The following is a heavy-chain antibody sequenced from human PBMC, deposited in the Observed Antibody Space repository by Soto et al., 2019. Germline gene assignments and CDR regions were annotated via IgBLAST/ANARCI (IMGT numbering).Heavy chain of an antibody. J-gene: IGHJ4*02. V-gene: IGHV3-11*01. Sequence: SGFTFSDYYMSWIRQAPGKGLEWVSYISSSGSTIYYADSVKGRFTISRDNAKNSLYLQMNSLRAEDTAVYYCARGFWGSYLPTQFDYWGQGTLVTVSS. CDR2: ISSSGSTI. CDR1: GFTFSDYY. D-gene: IGHD3-16*02. CDR3: ARGFWGSYLPTQFDY.